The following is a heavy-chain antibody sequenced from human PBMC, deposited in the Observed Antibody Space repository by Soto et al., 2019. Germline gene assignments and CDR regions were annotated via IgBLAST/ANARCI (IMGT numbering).Heavy chain of an antibody. CDR3: ASDSGY. J-gene: IGHJ4*02. CDR1: GGSISSSY. CDR2: IYSSGST. Sequence: QVQLQESGPGLVKPSETLSLTCTVSGGSISSSYWSWIRQPPGKGLEWIGFIYSSGSTKYNPSLKSRVTISVDTSKNQFSLNLNSVTAADTAVYYCASDSGYWGQGTLVTVSS. V-gene: IGHV4-59*01.